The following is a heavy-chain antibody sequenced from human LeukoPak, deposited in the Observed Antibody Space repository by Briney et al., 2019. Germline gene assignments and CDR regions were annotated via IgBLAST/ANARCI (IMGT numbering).Heavy chain of an antibody. J-gene: IGHJ4*02. Sequence: GGSLRLSCAGSGWTFSSYSMNWVRQAPGKGLEWVSYISYSSSNIYYADSVKGRFTISRDYAKNSLYLQMNSLRAEDTAVYYCARMAAAGYFDYWGQGTLVTVSS. CDR3: ARMAAAGYFDY. CDR2: ISYSSSNI. D-gene: IGHD6-13*01. CDR1: GWTFSSYS. V-gene: IGHV3-48*01.